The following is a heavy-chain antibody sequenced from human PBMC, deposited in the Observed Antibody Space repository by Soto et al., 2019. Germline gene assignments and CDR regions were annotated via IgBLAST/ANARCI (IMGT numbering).Heavy chain of an antibody. CDR1: GFTFSSYA. V-gene: IGHV3-23*01. D-gene: IGHD5-12*01. CDR3: AKDSGYSGYSPFDY. CDR2: ISGSGGST. Sequence: GGSLRLSCAASGFTFSSYAMSWVRQAPGKGLEWVSAISGSGGSTYYADSVKGRFNISRDNSKNTLYLQMNSLRADDTAVYYCAKDSGYSGYSPFDYWGQGTLVTVSS. J-gene: IGHJ4*02.